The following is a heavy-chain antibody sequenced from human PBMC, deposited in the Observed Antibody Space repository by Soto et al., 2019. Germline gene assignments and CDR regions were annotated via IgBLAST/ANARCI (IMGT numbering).Heavy chain of an antibody. V-gene: IGHV5-51*01. Sequence: GESLKISCKVSGYRFTTYWIAWVRQMPGKGLEWMGSVYPADSDTRYSPSFQGQATISADKSISTAYLQWSSLKASDTSIYYCARLRDCSGGSCSLEPFDYWGQGTLVTVSS. CDR2: VYPADSDT. D-gene: IGHD2-15*01. CDR1: GYRFTTYW. CDR3: ARLRDCSGGSCSLEPFDY. J-gene: IGHJ4*02.